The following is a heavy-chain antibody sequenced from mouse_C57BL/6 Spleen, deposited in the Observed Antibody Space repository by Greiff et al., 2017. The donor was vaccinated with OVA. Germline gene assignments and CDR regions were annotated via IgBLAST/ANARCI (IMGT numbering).Heavy chain of an antibody. D-gene: IGHD2-5*01. CDR2: INPNNGGT. Sequence: EVQLQESGPELVKPGASVKMSCKASGYTFTDYNMHWVKQSHGKSLEWIGYINPNNGGTSYNQKFKGKATLTVNKSSSTAYMELRSLTSEDSAVYYCARYSNYAFDYWGQGTTLTVSS. J-gene: IGHJ2*01. V-gene: IGHV1-22*01. CDR3: ARYSNYAFDY. CDR1: GYTFTDYN.